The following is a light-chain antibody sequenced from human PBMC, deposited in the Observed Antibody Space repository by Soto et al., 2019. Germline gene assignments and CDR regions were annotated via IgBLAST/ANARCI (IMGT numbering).Light chain of an antibody. J-gene: IGKJ1*01. V-gene: IGKV3-20*01. CDR3: QQYGSSPFLT. Sequence: EIVLTQSPGTLSLSPGERATLSCRASQSVSSSYLAWYQQKPGQAPRLLIYGASSRATGIPDRFSGSGSGTDFTITISRLETEDFAVYYCQQYGSSPFLTFGQGTKVEIK. CDR1: QSVSSSY. CDR2: GAS.